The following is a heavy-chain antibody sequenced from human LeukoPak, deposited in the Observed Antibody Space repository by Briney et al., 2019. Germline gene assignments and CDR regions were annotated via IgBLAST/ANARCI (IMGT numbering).Heavy chain of an antibody. CDR3: VRSGGY. D-gene: IGHD1-26*01. CDR1: GFTFSSHW. Sequence: GGSLRLSCAASGFTFSSHWMNWIRQAPGKGLEWVANIKEDGSEKYYVDSVKGRFTISRDNAKNSLCLQMNSLRAEDTAIYYCVRSGGYWGQGTLVTVSS. J-gene: IGHJ4*02. V-gene: IGHV3-7*05. CDR2: IKEDGSEK.